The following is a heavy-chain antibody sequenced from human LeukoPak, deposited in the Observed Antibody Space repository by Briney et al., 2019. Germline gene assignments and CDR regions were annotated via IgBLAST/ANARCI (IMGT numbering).Heavy chain of an antibody. V-gene: IGHV1-24*01. CDR2: FDPEDGET. D-gene: IGHD2-15*01. CDR1: GYTLTELS. Sequence: ASVKVSCKVSGYTLTELSMHWVRQAPGKGLEWMGGFDPEDGETIYAQKFQGRVTMTEDTSTDTANMELSSLRSEDTAVYYYATEYIVVVVAAKYNWFDPWGQGTLVTVSS. CDR3: ATEYIVVVVAAKYNWFDP. J-gene: IGHJ5*02.